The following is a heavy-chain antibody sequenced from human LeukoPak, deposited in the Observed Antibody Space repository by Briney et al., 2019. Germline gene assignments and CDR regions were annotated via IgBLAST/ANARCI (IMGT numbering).Heavy chain of an antibody. J-gene: IGHJ4*02. D-gene: IGHD3-22*01. CDR3: ARTSSYYYDSSGYDY. CDR1: GHTFTGYY. CDR2: INPNSGGT. V-gene: IGHV1-2*06. Sequence: VASVKVSCKASGHTFTGYYMHWVRQAPGQGLEWMGRINPNSGGTNYAQKFQGRVTMTRDTSISTAYMELSRLRSDDTAVYYCARTSSYYYDSSGYDYWGQGTLVTVSS.